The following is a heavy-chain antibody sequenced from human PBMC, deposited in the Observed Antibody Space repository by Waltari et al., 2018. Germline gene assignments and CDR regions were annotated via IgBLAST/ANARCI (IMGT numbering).Heavy chain of an antibody. J-gene: IGHJ4*02. D-gene: IGHD3-10*01. CDR1: GGSISSYY. Sequence: QVQLQESGPGLVKPSETLSLTCTVSGGSISSYYWSWIRQPPGKGLEWIGYIYYSGSTTYNPSLKSRVAISVDTSKNQFSPRLSSVTAADTAVYYCAGVDPIWFGELLGDYWRQGTLVTVSS. CDR3: AGVDPIWFGELLGDY. CDR2: IYYSGST. V-gene: IGHV4-59*01.